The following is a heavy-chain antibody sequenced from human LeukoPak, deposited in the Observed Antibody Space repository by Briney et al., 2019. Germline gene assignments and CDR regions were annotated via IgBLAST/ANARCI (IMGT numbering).Heavy chain of an antibody. J-gene: IGHJ4*02. V-gene: IGHV4-38-2*02. CDR1: GFSISYGYY. Sequence: SETLSLTCTVSGFSISYGYYWGWIRQPPGKGLEWIGSIYHTGSTSYNPSLKSRVTISVDTSKNQFSLKLSSVTAADTAVYYCARQYRTSMVNNPFDYWGQGTLVTVSS. D-gene: IGHD5-18*01. CDR3: ARQYRTSMVNNPFDY. CDR2: IYHTGST.